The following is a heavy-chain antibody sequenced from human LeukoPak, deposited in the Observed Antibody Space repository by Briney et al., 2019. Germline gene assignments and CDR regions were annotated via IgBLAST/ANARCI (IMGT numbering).Heavy chain of an antibody. V-gene: IGHV1-24*01. D-gene: IGHD3-16*02. Sequence: ASVEVSCKVSGYTLTELSMHWVRQAPGKGLEWMGGFDPEDGETIYAQKFQGRVTMTEDTSTDTAYMELSSLRSEDTAVYYCATVTITFGGVIVNNWFDPWGQGTLVTVSS. J-gene: IGHJ5*02. CDR3: ATVTITFGGVIVNNWFDP. CDR2: FDPEDGET. CDR1: GYTLTELS.